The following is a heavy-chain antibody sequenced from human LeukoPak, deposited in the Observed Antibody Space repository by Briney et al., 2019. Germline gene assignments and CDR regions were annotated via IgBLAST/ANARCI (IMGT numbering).Heavy chain of an antibody. Sequence: ASVKVSCKASGYNFTSYGISWVRQAPGQGLEWMGWISAYNGNANYAQKLQGRVTMTTDTSTSTAYMELRSLRSDDTAVYYCARDLNVLRYFDWLLGDAFDIWGQGTMVTVSS. CDR1: GYNFTSYG. V-gene: IGHV1-18*01. D-gene: IGHD3-9*01. J-gene: IGHJ3*02. CDR2: ISAYNGNA. CDR3: ARDLNVLRYFDWLLGDAFDI.